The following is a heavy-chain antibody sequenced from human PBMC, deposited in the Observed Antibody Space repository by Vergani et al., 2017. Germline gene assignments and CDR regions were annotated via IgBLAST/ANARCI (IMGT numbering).Heavy chain of an antibody. V-gene: IGHV5-51*01. CDR1: ASSFGNYW. CDR3: ARHTTYTDS. Sequence: EVELVQSGPEMRKPGASLKISCKCSASSFGNYWIGWVRQMPGKGLEWMGIIYPADSDTRYSPSFQGQVTISADKSISTAFLQWDSLKASDTALYYCARHTTYTDSWGQGTLVTVSS. D-gene: IGHD1-1*01. J-gene: IGHJ4*02. CDR2: IYPADSDT.